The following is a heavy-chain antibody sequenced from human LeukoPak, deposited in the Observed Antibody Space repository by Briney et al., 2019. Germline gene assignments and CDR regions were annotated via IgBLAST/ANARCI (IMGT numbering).Heavy chain of an antibody. CDR2: IIPILGIA. D-gene: IGHD5-12*01. CDR1: GGTFSSYA. V-gene: IGHV1-69*04. J-gene: IGHJ4*02. CDR3: AGRDGYNPRAYYFDY. Sequence: GASVKVSCKASGGTFSSYAISWVRQAPGQGLEWMGRIIPILGIANYAQKFQGRVTITADKSTSTAYMELSSLRSEDTAVYYCAGRDGYNPRAYYFDYWGQGTLVTVSS.